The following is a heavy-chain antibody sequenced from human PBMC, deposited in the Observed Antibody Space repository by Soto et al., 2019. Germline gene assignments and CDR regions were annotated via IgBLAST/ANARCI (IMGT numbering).Heavy chain of an antibody. V-gene: IGHV4-4*07. Sequence: SETLSLTCTVSGGSISSYYWSWIRQPAGKGLEWIGRIYTSGSTNYNPSLKSRVTMSVDTSKNQFSLKLSSVTAADTAVYYCARDKGVSGWYPPVNMGWFDPWGQGTLVTVSS. CDR3: ARDKGVSGWYPPVNMGWFDP. J-gene: IGHJ5*02. D-gene: IGHD6-19*01. CDR1: GGSISSYY. CDR2: IYTSGST.